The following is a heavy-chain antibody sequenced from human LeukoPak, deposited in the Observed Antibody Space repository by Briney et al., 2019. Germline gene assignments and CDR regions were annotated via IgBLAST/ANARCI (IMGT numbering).Heavy chain of an antibody. CDR3: ARDGTMTSFDY. Sequence: SETLSLTCTVSGGSISSSTYYWDWIRQPPGRGLEWIGSILYSGSTYYNPSLKSRVNISLDKSKNQFSLKLSSVTAADTAVYYCARDGTMTSFDYWGQGTLVTVSS. CDR1: GGSISSSTYY. D-gene: IGHD3-22*01. J-gene: IGHJ4*02. CDR2: ILYSGST. V-gene: IGHV4-39*07.